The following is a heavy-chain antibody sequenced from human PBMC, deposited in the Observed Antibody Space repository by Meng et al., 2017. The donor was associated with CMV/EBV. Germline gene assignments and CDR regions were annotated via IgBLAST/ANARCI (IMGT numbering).Heavy chain of an antibody. J-gene: IGHJ3*02. CDR1: GGTFSSYT. D-gene: IGHD2-2*01. CDR2: IIPILGIA. CDR3: ARDAREDIVVVPAAAPPDDAFDI. Sequence: SVKVSCKASGGTFSSYTISWVRQAPGQGLEWMGRIIPILGIANYAQKFQGRVTITADKSTSTAYMELSSLRSDDTAVYYCARDAREDIVVVPAAAPPDDAFDIWGQGTMVTVSS. V-gene: IGHV1-69*04.